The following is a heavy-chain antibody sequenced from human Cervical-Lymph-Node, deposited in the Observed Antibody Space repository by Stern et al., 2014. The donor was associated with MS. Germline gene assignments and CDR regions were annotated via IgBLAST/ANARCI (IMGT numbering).Heavy chain of an antibody. V-gene: IGHV1-18*04. Sequence: QMQLVQSGADVKKPGASVKVSCKASSYTFSSYGIAWVRQAPGQGLEWMGWISCYDGDTNYAPKLQGRVTLTADPSTRTAYMEIRSLRFDDTAVYYCARAYFDSYGLDVWGQGTTVTVSS. CDR1: SYTFSSYG. CDR3: ARAYFDSYGLDV. J-gene: IGHJ6*02. D-gene: IGHD3-9*01. CDR2: ISCYDGDT.